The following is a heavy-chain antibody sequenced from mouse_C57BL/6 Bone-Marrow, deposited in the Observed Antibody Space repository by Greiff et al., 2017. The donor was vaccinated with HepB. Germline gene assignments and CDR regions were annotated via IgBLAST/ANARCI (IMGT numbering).Heavy chain of an antibody. D-gene: IGHD2-2*01. CDR2: IYPGDGDT. V-gene: IGHV1-82*01. CDR3: ARGPEYYGYDAAMDY. CDR1: GYAFSSSW. J-gene: IGHJ4*01. Sequence: VKLMESGPELVKPGASVKISCKASGYAFSSSWMNWVKQRPGKGLEWIGRIYPGDGDTNYNGKFKGKATLTADKSSSTAYMQLSSLTSEDSAVYFCARGPEYYGYDAAMDYWGQGTSVTVSS.